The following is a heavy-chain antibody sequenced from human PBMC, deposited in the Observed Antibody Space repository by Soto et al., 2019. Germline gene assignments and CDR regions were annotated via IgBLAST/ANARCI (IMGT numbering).Heavy chain of an antibody. CDR1: VFTFSGSA. D-gene: IGHD4-17*01. CDR2: TRSKANSYAT. CDR3: SLAVTTSDY. J-gene: IGHJ4*02. Sequence: PWWSLRLSCAASVFTFSGSAMHWVRQASGKGLEWVGRTRSKANSYATAYAASVKGRFTISRDDSKNTAYLQMNSLKTEDTAVYYCSLAVTTSDYWGQGTRVTVS. V-gene: IGHV3-73*01.